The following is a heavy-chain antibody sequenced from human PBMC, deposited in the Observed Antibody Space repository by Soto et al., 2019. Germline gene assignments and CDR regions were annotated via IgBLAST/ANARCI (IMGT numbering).Heavy chain of an antibody. D-gene: IGHD5-12*01. CDR2: IYSGGST. V-gene: IGHV3-66*01. CDR3: ARGIDSGWHYFDY. Sequence: EVQLVESGGGLVQPGGSLRLSCAASGFTVSSNYMSWVRQAPGKGLEWVSVIYSGGSTYYADSVKGRFTISRDNSKNTLDLQMNSLRAEDTGVYYCARGIDSGWHYFDYWGQGTLVTVSS. J-gene: IGHJ4*02. CDR1: GFTVSSNY.